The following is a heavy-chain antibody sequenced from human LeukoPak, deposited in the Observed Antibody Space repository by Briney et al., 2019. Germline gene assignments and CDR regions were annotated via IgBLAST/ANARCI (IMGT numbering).Heavy chain of an antibody. V-gene: IGHV4-4*09. CDR3: ARPSTPGGYNWFDP. D-gene: IGHD2-2*01. J-gene: IGHJ5*02. Sequence: ASETLSPTCTVSGDSISSYSWSWIRQPPGKDLEWIGYIYTNGNTNYNPSLKSRVTISVDTSKNQLSLKLSSVTAADTAVYYCARPSTPGGYNWFDPWGQGTLVTVSA. CDR2: IYTNGNT. CDR1: GDSISSYS.